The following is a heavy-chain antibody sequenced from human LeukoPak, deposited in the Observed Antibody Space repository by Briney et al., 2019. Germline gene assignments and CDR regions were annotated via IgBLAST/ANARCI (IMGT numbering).Heavy chain of an antibody. D-gene: IGHD1-14*01. Sequence: SETLSLTCTVSGGSISSYYWSWIRQPPGKGLEWIGYIYYSGSTNYNPSLKSRVTISVDTSKNQFSLKLSSVTAADTAVYYCARASEEEGDAFDIWGQGTMVTVS. V-gene: IGHV4-59*01. CDR1: GGSISSYY. CDR3: ARASEEEGDAFDI. CDR2: IYYSGST. J-gene: IGHJ3*02.